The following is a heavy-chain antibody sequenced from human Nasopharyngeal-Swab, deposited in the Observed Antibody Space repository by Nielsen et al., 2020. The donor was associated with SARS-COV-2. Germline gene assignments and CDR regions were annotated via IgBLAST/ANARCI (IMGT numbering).Heavy chain of an antibody. D-gene: IGHD2/OR15-2a*01. J-gene: IGHJ4*02. CDR2: IVGSGDISGSGGNT. CDR3: AKDLRGPYFF. V-gene: IGHV3-23*01. CDR1: GYSFRTYG. Sequence: GGSLRLSCVASGYSFRTYGMSWVRQAPGKVLEWVAAIVGSGDISGSGGNTYYADSVKGRFTISRDNSKNTLSLQMNSLRAEDTAVYYCAKDLRGPYFFWGQGTLVTVSS.